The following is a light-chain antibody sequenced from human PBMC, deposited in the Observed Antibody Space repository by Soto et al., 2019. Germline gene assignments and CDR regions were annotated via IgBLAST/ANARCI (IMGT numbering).Light chain of an antibody. CDR2: SAS. Sequence: DIQMTQSPPSLSASVGYRVTITCRASQGIGNSLAWYQQKPGTVPKLLIYSASTLQSGVPSRFSGSRSGTDFTLTISSLQPEDVAAYYCQKYNTVPATFGQGTRLEIK. J-gene: IGKJ5*01. CDR1: QGIGNS. CDR3: QKYNTVPAT. V-gene: IGKV1-27*01.